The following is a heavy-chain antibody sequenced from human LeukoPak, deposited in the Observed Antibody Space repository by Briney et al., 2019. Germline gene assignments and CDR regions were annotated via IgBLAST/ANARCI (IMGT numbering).Heavy chain of an antibody. J-gene: IGHJ4*02. CDR1: GYTFTSYY. CDR3: ARPDCGGDCYSGYYFDY. Sequence: ASVKVSCKASGYTFTSYYMRWVRQAPGQGLEWMGLINPSGGSTIYAQRFQGRVTMTRDTSTSTLYMELSSLRSEDTAVYYCARPDCGGDCYSGYYFDYWGQGTLVTVSS. CDR2: INPSGGST. D-gene: IGHD2-21*01. V-gene: IGHV1-46*01.